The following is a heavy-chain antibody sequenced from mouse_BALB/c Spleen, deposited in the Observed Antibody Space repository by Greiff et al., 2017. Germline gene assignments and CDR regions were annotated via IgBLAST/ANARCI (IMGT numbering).Heavy chain of an antibody. V-gene: IGHV1-80*01. CDR1: GYAFSSYW. Sequence: VQGVESGAELVRPGSSVKISCKASGYAFSSYWMNWVKQRPGQGLEWIGQIYPGDGDTNYNGKFKGKATLTADKSSSTAYMQLSSLTSEDSAVYFCAKTYGSTHYYAMDYWGQGTSVTVSS. D-gene: IGHD1-1*01. CDR3: AKTYGSTHYYAMDY. J-gene: IGHJ4*01. CDR2: IYPGDGDT.